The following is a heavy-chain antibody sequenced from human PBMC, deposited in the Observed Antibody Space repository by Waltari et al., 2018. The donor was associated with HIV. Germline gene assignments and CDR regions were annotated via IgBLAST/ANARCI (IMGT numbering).Heavy chain of an antibody. CDR2: IHYSGST. D-gene: IGHD4-4*01. V-gene: IGHV4-31*04. Sequence: QVRLQESGPGLLKPSQTLSLTCTVSGCSISSDAYYWSWIRQHPGKGLEWIGYIHYSGSTYYKPSLKSRLSISVDTSNNQFSLRLSAVTAADTAVYYCAIADYSNYGYYGMDVWGPGTTVTVSS. J-gene: IGHJ6*02. CDR1: GCSISSDAYY. CDR3: AIADYSNYGYYGMDV.